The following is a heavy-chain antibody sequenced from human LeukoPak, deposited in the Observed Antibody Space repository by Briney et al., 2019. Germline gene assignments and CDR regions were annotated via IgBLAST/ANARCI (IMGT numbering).Heavy chain of an antibody. CDR3: ARAPLGYCSGGSCYLGFDY. Sequence: ASVKVSCKASGGTFSSYAISWVRQAPGQGLEWMGGIIPIFGTANYAQKFQGRVTITTDESTSTAYMELSSLRSEDTAVYYCARAPLGYCSGGSCYLGFDYWGQGTLVTVSS. CDR2: IIPIFGTA. D-gene: IGHD2-15*01. V-gene: IGHV1-69*05. CDR1: GGTFSSYA. J-gene: IGHJ4*02.